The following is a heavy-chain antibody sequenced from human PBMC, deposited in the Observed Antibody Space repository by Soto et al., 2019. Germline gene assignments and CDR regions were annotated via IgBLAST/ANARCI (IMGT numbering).Heavy chain of an antibody. D-gene: IGHD3-16*02. V-gene: IGHV3-23*01. J-gene: IGHJ6*02. CDR1: AFSFSSYS. Sequence: GGSRRLSWAVAAFSFSSYSMSWVRQVGGRGLEWVPAGSGSGGSTYYAVFVKGRFKIYRDNYKNTLYQQMNSLRAEDTAVYYCAKLVKRGMEYYYGMDVGGQGTTVTVSS. CDR3: AKLVKRGMEYYYGMDV. CDR2: GSGSGGST.